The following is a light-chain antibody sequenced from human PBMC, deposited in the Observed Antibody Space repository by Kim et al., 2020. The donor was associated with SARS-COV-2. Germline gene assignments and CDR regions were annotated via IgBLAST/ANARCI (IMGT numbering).Light chain of an antibody. CDR3: QQYKSFPIT. V-gene: IGKV1-16*02. J-gene: IGKJ5*01. CDR2: ASS. CDR1: QDISNS. Sequence: DIQMTQSPSSLSASVGDRVTITCRASQDISNSLAWFQQNPGKAPKSLIYASSTLHSGVPSKFSGSGSGTEFTLTITSLQPEDFATYYCQQYKSFPITFGQGTRLEI.